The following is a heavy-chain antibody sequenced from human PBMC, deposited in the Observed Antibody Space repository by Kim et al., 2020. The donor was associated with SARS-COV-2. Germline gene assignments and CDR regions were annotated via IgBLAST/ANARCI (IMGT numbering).Heavy chain of an antibody. D-gene: IGHD5-12*01. Sequence: ASVKVSCKASGYTFTSYYIHWVRQAPGQGLEWMGIINPSDGGTSYAQKFQGRVTMTTDTSTSTVYMELNSLRSEDTAVYYCARVGGGYNSFDYWGQGTLVTVAS. J-gene: IGHJ4*02. CDR1: GYTFTSYY. V-gene: IGHV1-46*01. CDR2: INPSDGGT. CDR3: ARVGGGYNSFDY.